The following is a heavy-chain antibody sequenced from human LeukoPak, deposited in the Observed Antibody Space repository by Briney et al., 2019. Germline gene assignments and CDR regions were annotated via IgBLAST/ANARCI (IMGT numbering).Heavy chain of an antibody. D-gene: IGHD6-13*01. CDR3: ASGRQLGY. J-gene: IGHJ4*02. CDR2: IKEDGSEK. V-gene: IGHV3-7*01. Sequence: GSLSLSCAASGFTFSNYWMSWVRQAPGKGLEWVANIKEDGSEKYYVDSVKGRFTISRDDARNSLYLQMNSLRAEDTAVYYCASGRQLGYWGQGTLVTVSS. CDR1: GFTFSNYW.